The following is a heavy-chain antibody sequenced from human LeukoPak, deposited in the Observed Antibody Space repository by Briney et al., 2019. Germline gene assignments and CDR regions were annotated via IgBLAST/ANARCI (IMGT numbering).Heavy chain of an antibody. CDR3: ARGVAYCTNGICYSRETEYFQY. V-gene: IGHV4-4*07. CDR1: GGSISSYY. Sequence: PSETLSLTCTVSGGSISSYYWSWLRQPPGKGLEWLGRIYTSGSTNYNPSLKSRVTMSVDTSKNQFSLKLSSVTAADTAVYYCARGVAYCTNGICYSRETEYFQYWGQGTLVTVSS. J-gene: IGHJ1*01. D-gene: IGHD2-8*01. CDR2: IYTSGST.